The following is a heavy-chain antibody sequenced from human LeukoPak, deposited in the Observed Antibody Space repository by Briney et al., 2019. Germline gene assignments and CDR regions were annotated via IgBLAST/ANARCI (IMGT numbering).Heavy chain of an antibody. CDR3: ARLIREAHDYDFWSGSQPYYMDV. Sequence: SVKVSCKASGGTFSSYAISWVRQAPGQGLEWMGGIIPIFGTANYAQKFQGRVTITTDESTSTAYMELSSLRSEDTAVYYCARLIREAHDYDFWSGSQPYYMDVWGKGTTVTVSS. CDR1: GGTFSSYA. V-gene: IGHV1-69*05. J-gene: IGHJ6*03. D-gene: IGHD3-3*01. CDR2: IIPIFGTA.